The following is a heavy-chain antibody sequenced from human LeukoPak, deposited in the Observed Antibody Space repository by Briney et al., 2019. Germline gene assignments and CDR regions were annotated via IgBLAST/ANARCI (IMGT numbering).Heavy chain of an antibody. CDR2: ISYDGSNK. Sequence: GGSLRLSCAASGFTFSSYAMHWVRQAPGKGLEWVAVISYDGSNKYYADSVKGRFTISRDNSKNTLYLQMNSLRAEDTAVYYCAKDQGFSRYYFDYWGQGTLVTVSS. CDR1: GFTFSSYA. J-gene: IGHJ4*02. CDR3: AKDQGFSRYYFDY. V-gene: IGHV3-30*04.